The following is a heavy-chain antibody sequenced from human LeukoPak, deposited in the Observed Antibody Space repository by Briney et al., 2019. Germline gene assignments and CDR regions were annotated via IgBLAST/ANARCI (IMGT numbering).Heavy chain of an antibody. V-gene: IGHV1-46*01. CDR3: ARQRGGQYEDAFDI. J-gene: IGHJ3*02. CDR1: GYTFTSSY. CDR2: INPSGGTT. D-gene: IGHD2-8*01. Sequence: GASVKVSCKASGYTFTSSYMHWVRQAPGQGLEWMGIINPSGGTTIYAQKFQGRVTMTRDTSTSTVYMELSSLRSEDTAEYYCARQRGGQYEDAFDIWGQGTMVTVSS.